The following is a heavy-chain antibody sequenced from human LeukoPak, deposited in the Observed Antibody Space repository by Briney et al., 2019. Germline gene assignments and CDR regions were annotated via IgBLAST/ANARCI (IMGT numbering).Heavy chain of an antibody. CDR3: ARSYIQFSRPYFSDY. V-gene: IGHV4-59*01. D-gene: IGHD2-2*01. Sequence: KASETLSLTCFVSGGSISTYYWSWVRQPPGKGLEWIGDISHNGRTNYNPSLKSRLTMSIDTSKNQFSLKLTSLTAADTAIYYCARSYIQFSRPYFSDYWGQGTLVTVPS. CDR2: ISHNGRT. J-gene: IGHJ4*02. CDR1: GGSISTYY.